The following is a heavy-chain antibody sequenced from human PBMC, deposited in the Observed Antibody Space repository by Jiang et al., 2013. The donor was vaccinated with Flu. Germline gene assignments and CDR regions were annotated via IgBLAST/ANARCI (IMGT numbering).Heavy chain of an antibody. CDR3: ARQAAAGTRFDP. D-gene: IGHD6-13*01. Sequence: SGAEVKKPGASVKVSCKASGYTFTNYGINWVRQAPGQGLEWMGWISVYNGNTKYAQKLQGRVTMTTDTSTSTAYMEPRSLRSDDTAVYYCARQAAAGTRFDPWGQGTLVTVSS. V-gene: IGHV1-18*01. CDR2: ISVYNGNT. J-gene: IGHJ5*02. CDR1: GYTFTNYG.